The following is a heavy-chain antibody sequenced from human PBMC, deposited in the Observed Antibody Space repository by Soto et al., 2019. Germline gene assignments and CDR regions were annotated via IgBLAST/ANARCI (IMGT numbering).Heavy chain of an antibody. CDR3: AYSAQWTDYFDY. Sequence: QITLKESGPTLVKPKQTLTLTCTFSGFSLSTNGVGVGWIRQPPGKALEWLALIFWDDDKHYSPSLMNRLTITKDTSKNQVVLTMTNMDPVDTATSYCAYSAQWTDYFDYWGQGTLVTVSS. J-gene: IGHJ4*02. D-gene: IGHD6-19*01. V-gene: IGHV2-5*02. CDR1: GFSLSTNGVG. CDR2: IFWDDDK.